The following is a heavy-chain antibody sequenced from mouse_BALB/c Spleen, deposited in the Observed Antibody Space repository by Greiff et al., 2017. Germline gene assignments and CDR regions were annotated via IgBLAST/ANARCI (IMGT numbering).Heavy chain of an antibody. D-gene: IGHD1-1*01. CDR2: IDPYYGGT. Sequence: LVESGPELEKPGASVKISCKASGYSFTGYNMNWVKQSNGKSLEWIGNIDPYYGGTSYNQKFKGKATLTVDKSSSTAYMQLKSLTSEDSAVYYCARGEDYYGSSPARFAYWGQGTLVTVSA. CDR3: ARGEDYYGSSPARFAY. CDR1: GYSFTGYN. J-gene: IGHJ3*01. V-gene: IGHV1-39*01.